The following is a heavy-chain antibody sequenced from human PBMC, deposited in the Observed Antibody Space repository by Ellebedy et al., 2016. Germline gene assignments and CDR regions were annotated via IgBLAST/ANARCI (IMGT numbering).Heavy chain of an antibody. CDR2: IRSDGTYA. J-gene: IGHJ3*02. D-gene: IGHD3-3*01. V-gene: IGHV3-74*01. CDR1: GFPFNVFW. Sequence: GGSLRLXCTASGFPFNVFWMHWVRQVPGKGPVWVSRIRSDGTYASYADSVRGRFTISRDNAKNTVYLQMNSLRPEDTAVYYCARDHDDPNPGDAFDIWGQGTVVTVSS. CDR3: ARDHDDPNPGDAFDI.